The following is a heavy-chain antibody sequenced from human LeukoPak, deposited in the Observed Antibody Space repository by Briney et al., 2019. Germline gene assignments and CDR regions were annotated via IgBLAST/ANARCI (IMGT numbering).Heavy chain of an antibody. CDR1: GYSISSGYY. J-gene: IGHJ4*02. CDR2: MYYSGST. Sequence: SETLSLTCAVSGYSISSGYYWAWIRQPPGKGLEGIGRMYYSGSTYYNPSHKSRVNMSVDTSKNQFSLKLSSVTAADTAVYYCARQYYYNRAIYSKLDYWGQGTLVTVSS. CDR3: ARQYYYNRAIYSKLDY. D-gene: IGHD3-22*01. V-gene: IGHV4-38-2*01.